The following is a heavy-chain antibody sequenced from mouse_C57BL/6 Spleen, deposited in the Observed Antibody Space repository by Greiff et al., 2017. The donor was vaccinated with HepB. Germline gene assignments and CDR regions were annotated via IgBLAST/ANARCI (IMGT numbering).Heavy chain of an antibody. CDR2: IYPGDGDT. V-gene: IGHV1-82*01. J-gene: IGHJ4*01. CDR1: GYAFSSSW. D-gene: IGHD1-1*01. Sequence: VKLQESGPELVKPGASVKISCKASGYAFSSSWMNWVKQRPGKGLEWIGRIYPGDGDTNYNGKFKGKATLTADKSSSTAYMQLSSLTSEDSAVYFCAKTTVVATGYYAMDYWGQGTSVTVSS. CDR3: AKTTVVATGYYAMDY.